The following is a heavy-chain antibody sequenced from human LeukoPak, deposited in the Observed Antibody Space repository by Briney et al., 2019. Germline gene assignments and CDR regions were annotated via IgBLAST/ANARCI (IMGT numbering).Heavy chain of an antibody. D-gene: IGHD3-22*01. CDR3: ARDGYYDSSGPFDY. CDR1: GGSFSGYY. Sequence: SETLSLTCAVYGGSFSGYYWSWIRQPAGKGLEWIGRIYTSGSTNYNPSLKSRVTMSVDTSKNQFSLKLSSVTAADTAVYYCARDGYYDSSGPFDYWGQGTLVTVSS. J-gene: IGHJ4*02. CDR2: IYTSGST. V-gene: IGHV4-4*07.